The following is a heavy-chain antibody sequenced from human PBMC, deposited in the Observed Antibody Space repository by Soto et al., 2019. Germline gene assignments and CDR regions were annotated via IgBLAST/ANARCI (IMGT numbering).Heavy chain of an antibody. Sequence: QVQLVQSGAEVKKPGASVKVSCKASGYSFTRYYMHWVRQAPGQGLEWMGIINPSSGSTNYAQKCQGRVPMTRDMSTNTVDMEMSSLRSEDTAVYYCARDRVYGAHYYYGMDVWGQGTTVTVSS. D-gene: IGHD4-17*01. CDR1: GYSFTRYY. CDR2: INPSSGST. V-gene: IGHV1-46*01. CDR3: ARDRVYGAHYYYGMDV. J-gene: IGHJ6*02.